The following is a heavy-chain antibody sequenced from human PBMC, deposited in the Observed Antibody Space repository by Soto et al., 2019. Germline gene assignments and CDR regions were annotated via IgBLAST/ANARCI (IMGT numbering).Heavy chain of an antibody. CDR1: GFTFSSYG. Sequence: QVQLVESGGGVVQPGRSLRLSCAASGFTFSSYGMHWVRQAPGKGLEWVAVISYDGSNKYYADSVKGRFTISRDNSKNTLYLQMNSLRAEDTALYYCAKDNIPLDFWSGPYGMDVWGQGTTATVSS. CDR2: ISYDGSNK. J-gene: IGHJ6*02. V-gene: IGHV3-30*18. D-gene: IGHD3-3*01. CDR3: AKDNIPLDFWSGPYGMDV.